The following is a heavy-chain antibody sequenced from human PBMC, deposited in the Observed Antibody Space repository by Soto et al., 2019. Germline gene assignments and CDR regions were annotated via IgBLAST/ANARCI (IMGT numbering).Heavy chain of an antibody. J-gene: IGHJ5*02. CDR3: ARGRGADRPFAGRLRGWFDP. CDR2: INHSGST. Sequence: SLTCAVYGGSFSGYYWSWIRQPPGKGLEWIGEINHSGSTNYNPSLKSRVTISVDTSKNQFSLKLSSVTAADTAVYYCARGRGADRPFAGRLRGWFDPWGQGTLVTVSS. D-gene: IGHD6-6*01. V-gene: IGHV4-34*01. CDR1: GGSFSGYY.